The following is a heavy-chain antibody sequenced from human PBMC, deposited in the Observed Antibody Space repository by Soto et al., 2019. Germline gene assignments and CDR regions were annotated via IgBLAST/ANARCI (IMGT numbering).Heavy chain of an antibody. V-gene: IGHV3-74*01. J-gene: IGHJ4*02. Sequence: EVQLVASGGGLVEPGWSLRLSCAASGFTFSTYNMHWVRQFPGKGLFWVSRITGDGSSTNYADSVKGRFTISRDNAKNTVYLQMNSLRAEDTAVYYCARGVGFYWGQGTLVTVSS. D-gene: IGHD1-26*01. CDR3: ARGVGFY. CDR1: GFTFSTYN. CDR2: ITGDGSST.